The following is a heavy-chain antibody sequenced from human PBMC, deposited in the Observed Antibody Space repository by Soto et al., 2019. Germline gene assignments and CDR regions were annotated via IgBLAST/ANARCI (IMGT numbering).Heavy chain of an antibody. CDR3: AKDRSRYDFWSGYYIGYYFDY. CDR2: ISGSGGST. CDR1: GFTFSSYA. Sequence: GGSLRLSCAASGFTFSSYAMSWVRQAPGKGLEWVSAISGSGGSTYYADSVKGRFTIPRDNSKNTLYLQMNSLRAEDTAVYYCAKDRSRYDFWSGYYIGYYFDYWGQGTLVTVSS. D-gene: IGHD3-3*01. J-gene: IGHJ4*02. V-gene: IGHV3-23*01.